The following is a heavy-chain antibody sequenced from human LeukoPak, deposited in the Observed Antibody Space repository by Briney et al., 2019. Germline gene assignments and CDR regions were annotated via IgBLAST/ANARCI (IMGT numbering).Heavy chain of an antibody. J-gene: IGHJ4*02. D-gene: IGHD3-3*01. V-gene: IGHV4-59*01. Sequence: SETLSLTCTVSGGSISSYYWSWIRQPPGKGLEWIGYIYYSGSTNYNPSLKSRVTISVDTSKNQFSLKLSSVTAADTAVYYCARALGFLGLTDFDYWGQGTLVTVSS. CDR2: IYYSGST. CDR1: GGSISSYY. CDR3: ARALGFLGLTDFDY.